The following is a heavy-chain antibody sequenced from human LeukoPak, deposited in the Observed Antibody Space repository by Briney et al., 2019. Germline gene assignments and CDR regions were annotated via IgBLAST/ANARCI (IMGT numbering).Heavy chain of an antibody. D-gene: IGHD3-22*01. CDR2: IGTAGDT. CDR3: ARASDSGGYYFDY. V-gene: IGHV3-13*01. CDR1: GFTFSNYD. Sequence: GGSLRLSCAASGFTFSNYDMHWVRQVTGKGLEWVSFIGTAGDTYYPGSVKGRFTISRENAKNSSYPQMNSLRAGDTAVYYCARASDSGGYYFDYWGQGTLVTVSS. J-gene: IGHJ4*02.